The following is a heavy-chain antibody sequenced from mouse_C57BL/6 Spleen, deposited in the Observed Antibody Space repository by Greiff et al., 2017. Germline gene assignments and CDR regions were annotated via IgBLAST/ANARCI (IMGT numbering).Heavy chain of an antibody. CDR1: GYTFTSYW. CDR2: IDPSDSDT. J-gene: IGHJ2*01. V-gene: IGHV1-50*01. Sequence: VQLQQPGAELVKPGASVKLSCKASGYTFTSYWMQWVKQRPGQGLEWIGEIDPSDSDTNYNQKFKGKATLSVDTSASEAYMRLRSSESEASEVYYCARLERYFDYWGQGTTLTVSS. CDR3: ARLERYFDY.